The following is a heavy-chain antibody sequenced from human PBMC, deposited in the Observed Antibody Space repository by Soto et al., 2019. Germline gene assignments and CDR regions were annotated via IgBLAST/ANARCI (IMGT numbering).Heavy chain of an antibody. CDR1: GYTFTGYY. J-gene: IGHJ6*02. CDR2: INPNSGGT. D-gene: IGHD3-22*01. V-gene: IGHV1-2*02. Sequence: ASVKVSCKASGYTFTGYYMHWVRQAPGQGLEWMGWINPNSGGTNYAQKFQGRVTMTRDTSISTAYMELSRLRSDDTAVYYCARRGPRGDSSGYYYYYYYGMDVWGQGTTVTVSS. CDR3: ARRGPRGDSSGYYYYYYYGMDV.